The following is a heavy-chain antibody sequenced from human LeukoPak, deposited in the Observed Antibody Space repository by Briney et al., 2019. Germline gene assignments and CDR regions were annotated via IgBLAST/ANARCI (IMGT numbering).Heavy chain of an antibody. V-gene: IGHV1-2*02. J-gene: IGHJ1*01. CDR3: ARYCSSTSCYTRRYFQH. CDR1: GYTFTGHY. D-gene: IGHD2-2*02. Sequence: ASVKVSCKASGYTFTGHYMHWVRQAPGQGLEWMGWINPNSGGTNYAQKFQGRVTMTRDTSISTAYMELSRLRPDDTAVYYCARYCSSTSCYTRRYFQHWGQGTLVTVSS. CDR2: INPNSGGT.